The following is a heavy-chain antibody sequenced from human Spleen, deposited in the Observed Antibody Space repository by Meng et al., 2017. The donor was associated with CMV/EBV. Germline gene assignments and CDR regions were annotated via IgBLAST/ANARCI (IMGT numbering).Heavy chain of an antibody. CDR1: FTKFQ. CDR2: LSPSTSDT. Sequence: FTKFQIHRVRQAPGQGLEWIGWLSPSTSDTGLAQKCQGRVTFTRNSSINTAYMELSSLKFEDTALYYCARRKDIVSSRKSNNWFDPWGQGTLVTVSS. J-gene: IGHJ5*02. CDR3: ARRKDIVSSRKSNNWFDP. D-gene: IGHD6-13*01. V-gene: IGHV1-8*03.